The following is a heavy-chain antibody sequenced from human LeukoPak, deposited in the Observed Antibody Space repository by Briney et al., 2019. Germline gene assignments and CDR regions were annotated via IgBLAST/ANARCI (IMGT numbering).Heavy chain of an antibody. D-gene: IGHD2-2*01. CDR3: ARSDIVVVPAAISHAFDI. CDR2: ISAYNGNT. Sequence: ASVKVSCKASGYTFTSYGISWVRQAPGQGLEGMGWISAYNGNTNYAQKLQGRVTMTTDTSTSTAYMELRSLRSDDTAVYYCARSDIVVVPAAISHAFDIWGQGTMVTVSS. J-gene: IGHJ3*02. V-gene: IGHV1-18*01. CDR1: GYTFTSYG.